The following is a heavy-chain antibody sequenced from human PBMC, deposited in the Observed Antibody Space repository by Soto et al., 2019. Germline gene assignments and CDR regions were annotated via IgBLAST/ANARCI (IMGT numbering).Heavy chain of an antibody. J-gene: IGHJ4*02. D-gene: IGHD3-22*01. V-gene: IGHV3-30-3*01. CDR2: ISYDGSNK. Sequence: QVQLVESGGGVVQPGRSLRLSCAASGFTFSSYAMHWVRQAPGKGLEWVAVISYDGSNKYYADSVKGRFTISRDNSKNTLYLQMNSLRAEDTAVYYCARDEYYYDSSGYFYYFDYWGQGTLVTVSS. CDR1: GFTFSSYA. CDR3: ARDEYYYDSSGYFYYFDY.